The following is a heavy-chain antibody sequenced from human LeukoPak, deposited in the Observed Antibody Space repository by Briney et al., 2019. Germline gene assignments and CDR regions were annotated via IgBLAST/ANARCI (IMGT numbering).Heavy chain of an antibody. J-gene: IGHJ4*02. D-gene: IGHD3-9*01. CDR1: GFTFSSYE. CDR2: ISSSGSTI. Sequence: PGGSLTLSCAASGFTFSSYEMNWVRQAPGKGLEWVSYISSSGSTIYYADSVKGRFTISRDNAKNSLYLQMNRLRVEDTAVYYCARGGSGLYDILTGQEFDYWGQGTLVTVSS. CDR3: ARGGSGLYDILTGQEFDY. V-gene: IGHV3-48*03.